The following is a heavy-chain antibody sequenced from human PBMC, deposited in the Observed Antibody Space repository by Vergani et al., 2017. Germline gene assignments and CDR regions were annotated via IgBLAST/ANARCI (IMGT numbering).Heavy chain of an antibody. CDR2: IIPILGIA. Sequence: QVQLVQSGAEVKKPGSSVKVSCKASGGTFSSYTISWVRQAPGQGLEWMGRIIPILGIANYAQKFQGRVTITADKSTSTAYMELSSLRSEDTAVYYCARAPAFTSSGSYHFDYWGQGTLVTVSS. D-gene: IGHD1-26*01. CDR3: ARAPAFTSSGSYHFDY. J-gene: IGHJ4*02. CDR1: GGTFSSYT. V-gene: IGHV1-69*02.